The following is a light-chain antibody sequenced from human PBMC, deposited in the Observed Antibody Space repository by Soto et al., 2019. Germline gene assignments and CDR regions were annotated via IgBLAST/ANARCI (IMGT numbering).Light chain of an antibody. J-gene: IGLJ2*01. CDR2: DVS. Sequence: QSALTQPAYVSGSPGQSITISCTGTSSDGGGYNYVSWYQQHPGKAPKLMIYDVSNRPSGVSNRFSCSKSGNTASLTISGLQAEDEADYYFSSYTSISTYVVFGGGTKLTVL. V-gene: IGLV2-14*01. CDR3: SSYTSISTYVV. CDR1: SSDGGGYNY.